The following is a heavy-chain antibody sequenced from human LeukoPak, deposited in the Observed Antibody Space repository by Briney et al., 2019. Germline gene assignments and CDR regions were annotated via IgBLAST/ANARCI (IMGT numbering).Heavy chain of an antibody. D-gene: IGHD3/OR15-3a*01. Sequence: PSGTLSLTCTVSGVSLSSSNSYWGWIRHPPGKGLEWMGSIYYSGKTYTNASLNSQASISIDTSKNQFSLRLTSVTAAETAVYYCARQTGSGLFILPGGQGTLVTVSS. CDR3: ARQTGSGLFILP. V-gene: IGHV4-39*01. CDR1: GVSLSSSNSY. J-gene: IGHJ4*02. CDR2: IYYSGKT.